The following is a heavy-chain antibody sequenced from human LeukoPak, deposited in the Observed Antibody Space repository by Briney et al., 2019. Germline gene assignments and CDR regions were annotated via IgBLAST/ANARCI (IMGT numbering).Heavy chain of an antibody. J-gene: IGHJ3*02. D-gene: IGHD4-23*01. CDR2: IYYSGST. CDR3: AREFDYGGNSRAFDI. CDR1: GGSISSSGYY. Sequence: SETLSLTCTVSGGSISSSGYYWSWLRQHPGKGLEWIGYIYYSGSTYYNPSLKSRVTISVDTSKNQFSLKLSSVTAADTAVYYCAREFDYGGNSRAFDIWGQGTMVTVSS. V-gene: IGHV4-31*03.